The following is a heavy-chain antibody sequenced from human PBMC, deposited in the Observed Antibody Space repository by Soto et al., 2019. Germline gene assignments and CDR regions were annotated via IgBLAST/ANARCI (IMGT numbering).Heavy chain of an antibody. CDR1: GFPFSTYT. CDR3: ARVHNWNYGRDSYYYMDG. Sequence: EVQLLESGGGLVKPGGSLRLSCAASGFPFSTYTMNWVRQAPGKGLEWVSSISSSSSYIYYADSVKGRFTISRDNAKNSLYRQMNSLRAEDAAVYYCARVHNWNYGRDSYYYMDGWGKGTTVTVSS. D-gene: IGHD1-7*01. CDR2: ISSSSSYI. V-gene: IGHV3-21*01. J-gene: IGHJ6*03.